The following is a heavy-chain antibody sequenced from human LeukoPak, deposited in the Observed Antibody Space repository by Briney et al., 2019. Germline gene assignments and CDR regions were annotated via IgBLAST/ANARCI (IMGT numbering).Heavy chain of an antibody. CDR3: ARTHYGDLPLDY. Sequence: SETLSLTCAVYGGSFSGYYWSWIRQPPGKGLEWIGEINHSGSTNYNPSLKSRVTISVDTSKNQFSLKLSSMTAADTAVYYCARTHYGDLPLDYWGQGTLVTVSS. V-gene: IGHV4-34*01. J-gene: IGHJ4*02. CDR1: GGSFSGYY. D-gene: IGHD4-17*01. CDR2: INHSGST.